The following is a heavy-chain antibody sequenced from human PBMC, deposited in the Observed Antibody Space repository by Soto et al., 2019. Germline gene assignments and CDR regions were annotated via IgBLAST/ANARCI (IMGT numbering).Heavy chain of an antibody. V-gene: IGHV4-59*12. D-gene: IGHD6-19*01. CDR1: GGSISSYF. CDR2: IYKDGSA. J-gene: IGHJ4*02. CDR3: ARLPISGWLPFDF. Sequence: SETLSLTCSVSGGSISSYFWNWIRQPPGKGLEWIGYIYKDGSANYNPSLKSRLTISIDTSKNQFSLKLSSVTAADTAVYYCARLPISGWLPFDFWGQGTLVTVSS.